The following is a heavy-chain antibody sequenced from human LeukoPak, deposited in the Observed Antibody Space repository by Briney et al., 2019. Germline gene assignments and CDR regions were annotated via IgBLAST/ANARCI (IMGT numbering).Heavy chain of an antibody. D-gene: IGHD4-23*01. CDR1: GFTFSTYS. CDR3: ARGRPHGNDY. J-gene: IGHJ4*02. CDR2: IASDGSGT. Sequence: GGSLRLSCAASGFTFSTYSMNWVRQAPGKGLVWVSRIASDGSGTTYANSVKGRFSISRDNAKNTLYLQMNSLRVEDTAVYYCARGRPHGNDYWGQGTLVTVSS. V-gene: IGHV3-74*01.